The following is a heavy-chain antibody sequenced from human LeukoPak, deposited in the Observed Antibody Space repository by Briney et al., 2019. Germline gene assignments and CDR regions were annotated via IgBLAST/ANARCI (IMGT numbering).Heavy chain of an antibody. V-gene: IGHV3-11*04. CDR1: GFTFSDYY. CDR3: ARDEWELPDY. D-gene: IGHD1-26*01. CDR2: ISSSGSTI. Sequence: GGSLRLSCAASGFTFSDYYMSFVRQAPGKGLGWFSYISSSGSTIYYEDYVKGRFTISRDNAKNSLYLQMNSLRAEDTAVYYCARDEWELPDYWGQGTLVTVSS. J-gene: IGHJ4*02.